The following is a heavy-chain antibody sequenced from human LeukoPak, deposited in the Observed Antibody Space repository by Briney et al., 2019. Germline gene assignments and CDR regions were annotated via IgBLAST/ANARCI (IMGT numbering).Heavy chain of an antibody. J-gene: IGHJ6*02. CDR3: ARDGIEMATTVYYYYGMDV. Sequence: GRSLRLSCAASRFTFSSYGMHWVRQAPGKGLEWVAVIWYDGSNKYYADSVKGRFTISRDNSKNTLYLQMNSLRAEDTAVYYCARDGIEMATTVYYYYGMDVWGQGTTVTVSS. D-gene: IGHD5-24*01. CDR2: IWYDGSNK. CDR1: RFTFSSYG. V-gene: IGHV3-33*01.